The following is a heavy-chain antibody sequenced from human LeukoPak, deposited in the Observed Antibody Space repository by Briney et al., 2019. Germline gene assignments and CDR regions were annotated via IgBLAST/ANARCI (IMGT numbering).Heavy chain of an antibody. D-gene: IGHD6-19*01. CDR3: ARPYSSGLDAFDI. V-gene: IGHV3-21*01. CDR1: GFTFGSYS. J-gene: IGHJ3*02. CDR2: ISSSSSYI. Sequence: GGSLRLSCAASGFTFGSYSMNWVRQAPGKGLEWVSSISSSSSYIYYADSVKGRFTISRDNAKNSLYLQMNSLRAEDTAVYYCARPYSSGLDAFDIWGQGTMVTVSS.